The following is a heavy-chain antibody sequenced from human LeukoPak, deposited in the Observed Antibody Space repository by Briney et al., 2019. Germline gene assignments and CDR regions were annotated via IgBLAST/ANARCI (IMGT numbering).Heavy chain of an antibody. Sequence: GESLKISCKGSGYKFTSYWIGWVRQMPGKGLEYMGIIYPGDSDTRYSPSFQGQVTISADKSISTAYLQWSSLKASDTAMYYCAGHRPTLSGVRGDIFVIWGQGAMVTVSS. CDR1: GYKFTSYW. J-gene: IGHJ3*02. CDR3: AGHRPTLSGVRGDIFVI. V-gene: IGHV5-51*01. D-gene: IGHD3-10*01. CDR2: IYPGDSDT.